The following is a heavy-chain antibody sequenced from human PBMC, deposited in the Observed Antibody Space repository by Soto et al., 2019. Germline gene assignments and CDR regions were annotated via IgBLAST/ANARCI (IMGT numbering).Heavy chain of an antibody. CDR3: ARFRKPGIAVAGFYGMDV. J-gene: IGHJ6*02. V-gene: IGHV5-10-1*01. CDR1: GYSFTSYW. D-gene: IGHD6-19*01. Sequence: VESLKISCKGSGYSFTSYWISWVRQMPGKGLEWMGRIDPSDSYTNYSPSFQGHVTISADKSISTAYLQWSSLKASDTAMYYCARFRKPGIAVAGFYGMDVWGQGTTVTVSS. CDR2: IDPSDSYT.